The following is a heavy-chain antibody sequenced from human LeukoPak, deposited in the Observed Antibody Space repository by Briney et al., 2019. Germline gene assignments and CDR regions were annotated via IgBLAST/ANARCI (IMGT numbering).Heavy chain of an antibody. V-gene: IGHV3-48*03. D-gene: IGHD4-17*01. J-gene: IGHJ6*03. CDR3: AKAAHYGDPDYYYYYMEV. Sequence: PGGSLRLSCAASGFTFSSYEMNWVRQAPGKGLEWVSYISSSGSTIYYADSVKGRFTISRDNAKNSLYLQMNSLRAEDTAVYYCAKAAHYGDPDYYYYYMEVWGKGTTVTVSS. CDR2: ISSSGSTI. CDR1: GFTFSSYE.